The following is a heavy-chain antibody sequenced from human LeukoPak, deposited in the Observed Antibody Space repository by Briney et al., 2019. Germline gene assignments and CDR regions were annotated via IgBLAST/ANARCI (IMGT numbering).Heavy chain of an antibody. Sequence: GGSLRLSCAVSGFSVNDNYMSWVRQAPGKGLQWVSVMFPDGRTYYADSVKGRFTISRDLARNTLLLQMHSLRADDTAVHYCVRTNPVYGDYDYWGQGTLVTVSS. V-gene: IGHV3-53*01. CDR3: VRTNPVYGDYDY. CDR1: GFSVNDNY. D-gene: IGHD4-17*01. J-gene: IGHJ4*02. CDR2: MFPDGRT.